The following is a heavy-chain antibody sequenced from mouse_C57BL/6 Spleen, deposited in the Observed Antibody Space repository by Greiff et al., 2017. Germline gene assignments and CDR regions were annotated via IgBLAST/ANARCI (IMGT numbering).Heavy chain of an antibody. D-gene: IGHD4-1*01. CDR3: ARDHWDGYFDV. J-gene: IGHJ1*03. Sequence: EVKLMESGGGLVQSGRSLRLSCATSGFTFSDFYMEWVRQAPGKGLEWIAASRNKANDYTTEYSASVKGRFIVSRDTSQSILYLQMNALRAEDTAIYYCARDHWDGYFDVWGTGTTVTVSS. CDR2: SRNKANDYTT. V-gene: IGHV7-1*01. CDR1: GFTFSDFY.